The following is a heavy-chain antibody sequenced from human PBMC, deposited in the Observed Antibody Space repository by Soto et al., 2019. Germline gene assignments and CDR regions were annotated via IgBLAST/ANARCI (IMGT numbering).Heavy chain of an antibody. J-gene: IGHJ6*02. CDR2: IYSGGST. Sequence: EVQLVESGGGLVQPGGSLRLSCAASGFTVSSNYMSWVRQAPGKGLEWVSVIYSGGSTYYADSVKGRFTISRHNSKNTLYLQMNSLRAEDTALYYCASPYLYGSARRYYYYGMDVWGQGTTVTVSS. D-gene: IGHD3-10*01. CDR1: GFTVSSNY. V-gene: IGHV3-53*04. CDR3: ASPYLYGSARRYYYYGMDV.